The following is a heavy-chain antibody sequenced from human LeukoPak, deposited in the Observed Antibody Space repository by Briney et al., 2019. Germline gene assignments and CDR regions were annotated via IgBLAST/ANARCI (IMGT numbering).Heavy chain of an antibody. Sequence: GSLRLSCAASGFTFSDYWMTWVRQAPGKGLEWVANIKPDGSEKYYVDSVKGRFTISRDNAKNSLYLQMNSLRAEDTAVYYCARCGYSYGPTDLAYWGQGTLVTVSS. V-gene: IGHV3-7*01. CDR2: IKPDGSEK. CDR3: ARCGYSYGPTDLAY. CDR1: GFTFSDYW. D-gene: IGHD5-18*01. J-gene: IGHJ4*02.